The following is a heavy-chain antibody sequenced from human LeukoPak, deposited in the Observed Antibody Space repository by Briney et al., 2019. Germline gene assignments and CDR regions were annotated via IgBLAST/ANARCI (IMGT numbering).Heavy chain of an antibody. D-gene: IGHD5-12*01. V-gene: IGHV3-74*01. CDR3: TRDWRNLGYDY. J-gene: IGHJ4*02. CDR1: GFTLSAYW. Sequence: GGSLRLSCAASGFTLSAYWMHWVRQTPGKGLMWVSRIEGDGNRITYADSVKGRFTITRDNAKNTLYLQMNSLRAEDTAVYYCTRDWRNLGYDYWGQGTLVTVSS. CDR2: IEGDGNRI.